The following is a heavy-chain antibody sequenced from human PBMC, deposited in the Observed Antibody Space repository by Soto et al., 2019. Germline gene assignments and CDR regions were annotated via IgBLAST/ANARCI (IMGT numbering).Heavy chain of an antibody. D-gene: IGHD6-13*01. CDR3: AKDGSSWRQLDY. CDR2: ISGGGGDT. CDR1: GFSFSNYA. J-gene: IGHJ4*02. Sequence: EVQLLESGGGLVQPGGSLRLSCTASGFSFSNYAMTWVRQAPGKGLEWVSSISGGGGDTNYADYVKGRFTISRDNSKNTLYLQVNSQRAEDTDVYYCAKDGSSWRQLDYWGQGTMVTVSS. V-gene: IGHV3-23*01.